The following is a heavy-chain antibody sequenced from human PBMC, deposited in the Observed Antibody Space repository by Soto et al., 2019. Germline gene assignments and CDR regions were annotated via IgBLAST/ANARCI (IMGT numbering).Heavy chain of an antibody. Sequence: ASLKVSCQASGYSFTGYYIHWVRQAPGQGLEWMGWINPNSGGANYAQKFQGRVTMTRDTSTTTAYMELSRLRSNDTAVFYCARSSALTISGVGGMDVWGQGATVNVSS. V-gene: IGHV1-2*02. CDR1: GYSFTGYY. CDR3: ARSSALTISGVGGMDV. D-gene: IGHD3-3*01. J-gene: IGHJ6*02. CDR2: INPNSGGA.